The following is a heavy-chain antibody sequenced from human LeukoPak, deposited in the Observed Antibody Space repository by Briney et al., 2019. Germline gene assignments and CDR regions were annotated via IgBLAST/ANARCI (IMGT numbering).Heavy chain of an antibody. CDR1: GGSISSGGYS. Sequence: PSETLSLTCTVSGGSISSGGYSWSWIRQHPGKGLEWIGYIYYSGSTYYNPSLKSRVTISVDTSKNQFSLKLSSVTAVDTAVYYCARGGIVVVPAAPIPGWFDPWGQGTLVTVSS. CDR2: IYYSGST. V-gene: IGHV4-31*03. CDR3: ARGGIVVVPAAPIPGWFDP. J-gene: IGHJ5*02. D-gene: IGHD2-2*01.